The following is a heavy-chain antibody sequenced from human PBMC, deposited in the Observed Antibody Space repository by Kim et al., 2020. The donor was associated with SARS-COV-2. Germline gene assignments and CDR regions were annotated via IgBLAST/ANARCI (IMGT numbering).Heavy chain of an antibody. V-gene: IGHV3-23*01. D-gene: IGHD2-8*01. CDR3: ATAVSQTYYYGMDV. CDR2: ISVGTGST. Sequence: GGSLRLSCAASGFTFSNYAMNWVRQAPGKGLEWVSAISVGTGSTYYADSVKGRFTISRDNSKSTLSLQMSSLIAEDTAVYYCATAVSQTYYYGMDVWGQGTTVTVSS. J-gene: IGHJ6*02. CDR1: GFTFSNYA.